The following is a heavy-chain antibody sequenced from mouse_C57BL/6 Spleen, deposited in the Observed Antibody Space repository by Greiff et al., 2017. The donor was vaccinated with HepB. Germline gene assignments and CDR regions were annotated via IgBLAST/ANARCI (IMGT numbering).Heavy chain of an antibody. CDR3: ARDGSSSWFAY. D-gene: IGHD1-1*01. CDR2: ISYDGSN. V-gene: IGHV3-6*01. Sequence: EVKLQESGPGLVKPSQSLSLTCSVTGYSITSGYYWNWIRQFPGNKLEWMGYISYDGSNNYNPSLKNRISITRDTSKNQVFLKLNSVTTEDTATYYCARDGSSSWFAYWGQGTLVTVSA. J-gene: IGHJ3*01. CDR1: GYSITSGYY.